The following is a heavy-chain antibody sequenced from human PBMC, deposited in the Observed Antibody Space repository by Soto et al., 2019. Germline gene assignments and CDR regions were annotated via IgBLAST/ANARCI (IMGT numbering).Heavy chain of an antibody. CDR1: GFSLSTSGVG. V-gene: IGHV2-5*02. CDR2: IYWDDDR. D-gene: IGHD3-10*01. CDR3: AHRLYGSGIYHFDY. J-gene: IGHJ4*02. Sequence: SGPTLVNPTQTLTLTCTFSGFSLSTSGVGVGWNRQPPGKALEWLALIYWDDDRHYSPSLRSRLTITKDTSRNQVVLTMTNVGPVDTATYYCAHRLYGSGIYHFDYWGQGTLVTVSS.